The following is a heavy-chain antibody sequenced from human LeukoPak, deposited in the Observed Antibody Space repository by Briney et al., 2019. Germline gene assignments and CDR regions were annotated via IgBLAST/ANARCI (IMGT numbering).Heavy chain of an antibody. Sequence: QGRVTMTRDTSTSTVYMELSSLRSEDTAVYYCARAFLDLYFDYWDQGTLVTVSS. V-gene: IGHV1-46*01. J-gene: IGHJ4*02. CDR3: ARAFLDLYFDY.